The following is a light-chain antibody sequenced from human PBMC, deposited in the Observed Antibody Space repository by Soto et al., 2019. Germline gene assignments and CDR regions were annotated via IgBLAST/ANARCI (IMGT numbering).Light chain of an antibody. V-gene: IGLV2-14*03. CDR1: SSDIGSYNY. Sequence: QSALTQPASLSGSPGQSITISCTGTSSDIGSYNYVSWYQQHPGKAPKLMIFDVSYRPSGISDRFSGSKFGNTASLTISGLQPEDEADYYCSSYGASSTLFGGGTKLTVL. CDR2: DVS. CDR3: SSYGASSTL. J-gene: IGLJ3*02.